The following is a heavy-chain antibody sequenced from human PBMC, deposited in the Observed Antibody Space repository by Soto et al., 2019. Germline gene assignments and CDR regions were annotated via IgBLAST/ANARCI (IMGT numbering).Heavy chain of an antibody. V-gene: IGHV1-18*01. CDR1: GYTFTSYG. CDR3: ARNDFWSGYYAVYYYYGMDV. CDR2: ISAYNGNT. Sequence: ASVKVSCKASGYTFTSYGISWVRQAPGQGLEWMGWISAYNGNTNYAQKLQGRVTMTTDTSTSTAYMELRSLRSDDTAVYYCARNDFWSGYYAVYYYYGMDVWGQGTTVTVSS. J-gene: IGHJ6*02. D-gene: IGHD3-3*01.